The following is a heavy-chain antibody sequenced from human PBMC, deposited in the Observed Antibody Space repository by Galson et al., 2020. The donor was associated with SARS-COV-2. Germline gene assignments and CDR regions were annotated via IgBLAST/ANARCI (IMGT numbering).Heavy chain of an antibody. Sequence: GESLKISCAASGLTSSSYSMNWGREAQGKGLEWVSYSSSSSSTIYYADSVKGRFTISRDNAKNSLYLQMNSLRDEDTAVYYCARGPREYSSSWYSNFATGYYYGMDVWGQGTTVTVSS. J-gene: IGHJ6*02. CDR3: ARGPREYSSSWYSNFATGYYYGMDV. D-gene: IGHD6-13*01. CDR2: SSSSSSTI. CDR1: GLTSSSYS. V-gene: IGHV3-48*02.